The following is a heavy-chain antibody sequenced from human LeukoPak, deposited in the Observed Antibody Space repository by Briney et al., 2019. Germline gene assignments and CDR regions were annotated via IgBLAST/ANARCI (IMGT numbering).Heavy chain of an antibody. D-gene: IGHD6-6*01. V-gene: IGHV4-31*03. CDR2: IYYSGST. Sequence: PSQTLSLTCTVSGGSISSGGYYWSWIRQHPGKGLEWIGYIYYSGSTYYNLSLKSRVTISVDTSKNQFSLKLSSVTAADTAVYYCARVSRAARKGYFDLWGRGTLVTVSS. CDR1: GGSISSGGYY. CDR3: ARVSRAARKGYFDL. J-gene: IGHJ2*01.